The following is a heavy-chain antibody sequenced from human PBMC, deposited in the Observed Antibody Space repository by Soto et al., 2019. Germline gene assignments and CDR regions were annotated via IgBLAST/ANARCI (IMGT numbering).Heavy chain of an antibody. V-gene: IGHV4-34*01. Sequence: PLEILSLTCAVYGGSFSGYYWSWIRQPPGKGLEWIGEINHSGSTNYNPSLKSRVTISVDTSKNQFSLKLSSVTAADTAVYYCARVASSSWYRDNWGQGTLVTVSS. CDR2: INHSGST. CDR1: GGSFSGYY. D-gene: IGHD6-13*01. J-gene: IGHJ4*02. CDR3: ARVASSSWYRDN.